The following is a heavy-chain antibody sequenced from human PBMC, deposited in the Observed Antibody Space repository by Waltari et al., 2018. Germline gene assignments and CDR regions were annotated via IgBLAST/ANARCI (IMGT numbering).Heavy chain of an antibody. V-gene: IGHV4-39*07. D-gene: IGHD1-1*01. CDR3: ARGSDDDGRLSYWYFDL. CDR2: IYYSGST. CDR1: GGSISSSSYY. Sequence: QLQLQESGPGLVKPSETLSLTCTVSGGSISSSSYYWGWIRQPPGKGLEWIGSIYYSGSTYYNPSLKSRVTISVDTSKNQFSLKLSSVTAADTAVYYCARGSDDDGRLSYWYFDLWGRGTLVTVSS. J-gene: IGHJ2*01.